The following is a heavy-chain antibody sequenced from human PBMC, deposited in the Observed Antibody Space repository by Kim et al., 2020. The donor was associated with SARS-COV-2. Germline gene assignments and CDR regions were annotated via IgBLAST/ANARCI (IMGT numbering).Heavy chain of an antibody. CDR1: GFAITSYW. CDR2: IKQDGSEN. D-gene: IGHD5-18*01. Sequence: GGSLRLSCAASGFAITSYWMTWVRQAPGKGLEWVANIKQDGSENYYVDSVKGRFTLSRDNAKNSLYLQMNSLRAEDTAVYYRARGHKRGYIYSFDPWGQGTLVTVSS. V-gene: IGHV3-7*03. J-gene: IGHJ5*02. CDR3: ARGHKRGYIYSFDP.